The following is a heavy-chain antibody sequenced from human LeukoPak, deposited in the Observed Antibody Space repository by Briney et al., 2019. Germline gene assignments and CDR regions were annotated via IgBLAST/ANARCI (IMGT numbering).Heavy chain of an antibody. J-gene: IGHJ6*04. Sequence: PGGSLRLSCAASGFTFSSYAMSWVRQAPGKGLEWVSAISGSGSTTYYADPVKGRFTISRDNSKNTLYLQMNSLRAEDTAVYYCAELGITMIGGVWGEGTTVTISS. CDR3: AELGITMIGGV. CDR1: GFTFSSYA. D-gene: IGHD3-10*02. V-gene: IGHV3-23*01. CDR2: ISGSGSTT.